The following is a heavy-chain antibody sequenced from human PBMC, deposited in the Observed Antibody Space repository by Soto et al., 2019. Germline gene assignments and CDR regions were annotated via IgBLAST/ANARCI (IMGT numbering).Heavy chain of an antibody. CDR3: ARRRGQYCSSTSCYSRFDP. J-gene: IGHJ5*02. CDR2: INHSGST. V-gene: IGHV4-34*01. CDR1: GGSFSGYY. Sequence: LSLTCAVYGGSFSGYYWSWIRQPPGKGLEWIGEINHSGSTNYNPSLKSRVTISVDTSKNQFSLKLSSVTAADTAVYYCARRRGQYCSSTSCYSRFDPWGQGTLVTV. D-gene: IGHD2-2*02.